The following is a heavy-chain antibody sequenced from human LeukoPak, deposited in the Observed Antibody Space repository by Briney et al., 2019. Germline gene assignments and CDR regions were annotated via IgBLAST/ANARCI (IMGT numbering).Heavy chain of an antibody. Sequence: GGSLRLSCTVSGFTVSSNSMSWVRQAPGKGLEWVSFIYSGGNTHNSDSVKGRFTISRDNSKNTLYLQMNSLRAEDTAVYYCARRAGDYSHPYDYWGQGTLVTVPS. CDR1: GFTVSSNS. CDR2: IYSGGNT. D-gene: IGHD3-22*01. V-gene: IGHV3-53*01. J-gene: IGHJ4*02. CDR3: ARRAGDYSHPYDY.